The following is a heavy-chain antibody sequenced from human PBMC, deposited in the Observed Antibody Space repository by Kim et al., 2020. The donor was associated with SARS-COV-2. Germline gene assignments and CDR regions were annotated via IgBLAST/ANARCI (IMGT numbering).Heavy chain of an antibody. CDR3: TRVPPYSNSWWDAFD. D-gene: IGHD6-13*01. CDR1: GFIFSDSA. Sequence: GGSLILSCAASGFIFSDSAMYWVRQASGKGLQWVGRIRSKANSYATAYDVSVKGTFIISRDDSKNTAYLQMNSLKTEDTAIYYCTRVPPYSNSWWDAFD. CDR2: IRSKANSYAT. V-gene: IGHV3-73*01. J-gene: IGHJ3*02.